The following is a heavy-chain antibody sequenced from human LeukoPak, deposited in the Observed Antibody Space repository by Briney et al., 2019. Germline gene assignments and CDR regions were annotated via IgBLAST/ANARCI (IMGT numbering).Heavy chain of an antibody. CDR3: AKLPLRYCSSTSCYEPYYYYMDV. CDR1: GFTLSNYW. D-gene: IGHD2-2*01. V-gene: IGHV3-7*01. Sequence: GGSLRLSCAASGFTLSNYWMSWVRQAPGKGLEWVANIKEDGSQKFYVDSVKGRFTISRDNAKNSLYLHMNSLRAEDTAVYYCAKLPLRYCSSTSCYEPYYYYMDVWGKGTTVTVSS. J-gene: IGHJ6*03. CDR2: IKEDGSQK.